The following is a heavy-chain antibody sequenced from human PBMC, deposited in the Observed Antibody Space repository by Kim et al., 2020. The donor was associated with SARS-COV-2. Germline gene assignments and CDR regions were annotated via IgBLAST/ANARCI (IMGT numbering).Heavy chain of an antibody. D-gene: IGHD4-17*01. CDR3: AREGYGDPRSPRYYFDY. J-gene: IGHJ4*02. CDR1: GGTFSSYA. CDR2: IIPIFGTA. Sequence: SVKVSCKASGGTFSSYAISWVRQAPGQGLEWMGGIIPIFGTANYAQKFHGRVTITADESTSTAYMELSSLRSEDTAVYYCAREGYGDPRSPRYYFDYWGQGTLVTVSS. V-gene: IGHV1-69*13.